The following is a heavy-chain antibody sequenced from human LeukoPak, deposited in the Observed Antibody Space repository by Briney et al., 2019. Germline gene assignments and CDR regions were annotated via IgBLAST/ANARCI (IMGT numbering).Heavy chain of an antibody. D-gene: IGHD3-22*01. Sequence: PSETLSLTCAASGYSISSYYYWGWVRQPAGKRLELIGNIYHNEKTYYNPSLKSRVTLSVDTSKNQFSLKLNSVTAADTAVYYCARDRVTDYYDSSGYYYNWFDPWGQGTLVTVSS. CDR3: ARDRVTDYYDSSGYYYNWFDP. CDR2: IYHNEKT. V-gene: IGHV4-38-2*02. J-gene: IGHJ5*02. CDR1: GYSISSYYY.